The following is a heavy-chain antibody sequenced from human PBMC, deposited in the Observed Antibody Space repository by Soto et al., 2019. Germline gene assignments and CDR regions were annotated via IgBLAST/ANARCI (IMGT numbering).Heavy chain of an antibody. CDR1: GFTFSSYA. CDR3: ARPRSGSNGGKRDY. Sequence: EVQLLESGGYLVQPGGSLRLSCAASGFTFSSYAMSWVRQAPGTRLEWVSSISLGGGSTYFADSVKGRFTISRDNSKNSLYLQMNSLRPEDTAVYYCARPRSGSNGGKRDYWGQGTLVTVSS. V-gene: IGHV3-23*01. J-gene: IGHJ4*02. D-gene: IGHD1-26*01. CDR2: ISLGGGST.